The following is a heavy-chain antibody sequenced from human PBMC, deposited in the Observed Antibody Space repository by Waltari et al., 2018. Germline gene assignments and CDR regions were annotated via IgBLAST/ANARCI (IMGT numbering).Heavy chain of an antibody. Sequence: QVQLVESGGGVVQPGGSLRLSCAAAGFPLGSNGRTWVRQAPGKGLEWVAFIRYDGSNKYYADSVKGRFTISRDNSKNTLYLQMNSLRAEDTAVYYCAKGKGAGYYMDVWGKGTTVTVSS. CDR2: IRYDGSNK. D-gene: IGHD1-26*01. CDR1: GFPLGSNG. J-gene: IGHJ6*03. V-gene: IGHV3-30*02. CDR3: AKGKGAGYYMDV.